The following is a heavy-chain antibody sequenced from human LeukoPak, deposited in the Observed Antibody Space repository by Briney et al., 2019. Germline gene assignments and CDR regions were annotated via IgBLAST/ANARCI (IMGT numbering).Heavy chain of an antibody. CDR2: IRSKANSYAT. D-gene: IGHD2-2*02. Sequence: GGSLRLSCAASGFTFSGSAMHWVRQASGKGLEWVGRIRSKANSYATAYAASVKGRFTISRDDSMNTAYLQMNSLKTEDTAVYYCTREYCSSTSCYNYWGQGTLVTVSS. V-gene: IGHV3-73*01. CDR1: GFTFSGSA. CDR3: TREYCSSTSCYNY. J-gene: IGHJ4*02.